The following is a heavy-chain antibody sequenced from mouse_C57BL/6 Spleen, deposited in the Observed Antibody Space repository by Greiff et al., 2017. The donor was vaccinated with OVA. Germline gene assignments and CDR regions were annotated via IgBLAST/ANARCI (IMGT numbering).Heavy chain of an antibody. J-gene: IGHJ2*01. V-gene: IGHV1-50*01. CDR1: GYTFTSYW. D-gene: IGHD2-5*01. Sequence: QVQLQQPGAELVKPGASVKLSCKASGYTFTSYWMQWVKQRPGQGLEWIGEIDPSDSYTNYNQKFKGKATLTVDTSSSTAYMQLSSLTSEDAAVYYCARKTIVTTVFDYWGQGTTLTVSS. CDR3: ARKTIVTTVFDY. CDR2: IDPSDSYT.